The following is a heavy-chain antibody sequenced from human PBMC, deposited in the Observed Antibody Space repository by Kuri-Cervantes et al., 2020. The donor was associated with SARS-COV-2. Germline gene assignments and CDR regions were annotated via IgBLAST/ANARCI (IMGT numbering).Heavy chain of an antibody. Sequence: SVKVSCKASGGTFSSYAISWVRQAPGQGLEWMGGIIPIFGTAIYAQKFQGRVTMTEDTSTDTAYMELSSLRSEDTAVYYCAPGNYYDSSGYYRAEYFQHWGQGTLVTVSS. D-gene: IGHD3-22*01. V-gene: IGHV1-69*06. CDR3: APGNYYDSSGYYRAEYFQH. CDR2: IIPIFGTA. J-gene: IGHJ1*01. CDR1: GGTFSSYA.